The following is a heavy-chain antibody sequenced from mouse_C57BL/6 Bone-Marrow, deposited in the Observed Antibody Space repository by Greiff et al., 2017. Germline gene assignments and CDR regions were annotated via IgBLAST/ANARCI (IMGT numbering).Heavy chain of an antibody. CDR1: GFTFSDYG. CDR2: LSRGSSTI. V-gene: IGHV5-17*01. D-gene: IGHD1-1*01. Sequence: EVQGVESGGGLVKPGGSLKLSCAASGFTFSDYGMHWVRQAPETGLEWVSYLSRGSSTIYYADPVKGRFTISRDNAKNTLFLQRTRLRSEDTAMYYCARGTTVARHYYAMDYWGQGTSVTVSS. CDR3: ARGTTVARHYYAMDY. J-gene: IGHJ4*01.